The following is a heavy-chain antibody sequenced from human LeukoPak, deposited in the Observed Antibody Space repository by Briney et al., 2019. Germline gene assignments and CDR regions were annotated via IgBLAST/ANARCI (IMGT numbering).Heavy chain of an antibody. CDR1: GFTFSNSW. J-gene: IGHJ4*02. D-gene: IGHD3-22*01. CDR3: AKAEYYYDSSVPEG. Sequence: QPGGSLRLSCAASGFTFSNSWMHWVRQAPGKGLVWVSRINGDGRSTVYADSVKGRFTISRDNSKNTLYLQMNSLRAEDTAVYYCAKAEYYYDSSVPEGWGQGTLVTVSS. CDR2: INGDGRST. V-gene: IGHV3-74*01.